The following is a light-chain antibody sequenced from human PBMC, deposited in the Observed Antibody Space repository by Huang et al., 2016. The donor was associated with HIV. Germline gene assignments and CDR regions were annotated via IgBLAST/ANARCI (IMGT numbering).Light chain of an antibody. J-gene: IGKJ5*01. CDR3: QQRSNWRT. CDR2: EAS. V-gene: IGKV3-11*01. CDR1: QSVSSY. Sequence: EIVLTQSPATLALSPGERATLACRASQSVSSYLAWYQQKPGQAPRLLIYEASNRATGIPARFSGSGSGTDFTLTSSSLGPEDFAVYYCQQRSNWRTFGQGTRLEIK.